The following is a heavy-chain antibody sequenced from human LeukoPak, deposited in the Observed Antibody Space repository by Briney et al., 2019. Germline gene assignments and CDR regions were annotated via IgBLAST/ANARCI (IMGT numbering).Heavy chain of an antibody. CDR2: ISGFGDTT. J-gene: IGHJ4*02. CDR3: ARAVDTAMTRPRY. CDR1: GFTFSRYA. Sequence: GGSLRLSCVASGFTFSRYAMTWVRQAPGKGLEWVSGISGFGDTTYYADSMKGRFTISRDNSKNTLYLQMNSLRAEDTAVYYCARAVDTAMTRPRYWGQGTLVTVSS. D-gene: IGHD5-18*01. V-gene: IGHV3-23*01.